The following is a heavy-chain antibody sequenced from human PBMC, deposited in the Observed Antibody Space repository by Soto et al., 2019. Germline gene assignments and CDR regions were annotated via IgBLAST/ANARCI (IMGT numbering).Heavy chain of an antibody. V-gene: IGHV3-15*01. J-gene: IGHJ3*02. CDR3: ARQTVRITGTFPDAFDI. CDR1: GFTFSNAW. D-gene: IGHD1-20*01. Sequence: GGSLRLSCAASGFTFSNAWMSWVRQAPGKGLEWVGRIKSKTDGGTTDYAAPVKGRFTISRDDSKNTLYLQWSSLKASDTAMYYCARQTVRITGTFPDAFDIWGQGTMVTVSS. CDR2: IKSKTDGGTT.